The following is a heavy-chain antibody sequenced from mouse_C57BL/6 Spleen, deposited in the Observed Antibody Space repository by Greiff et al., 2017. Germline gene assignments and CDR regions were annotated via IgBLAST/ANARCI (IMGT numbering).Heavy chain of an antibody. J-gene: IGHJ3*01. CDR2: INPSTGGT. V-gene: IGHV1-42*01. CDR1: GYSFTGYY. Sequence: DVHLVESGPELVKPGASVKISCKASGYSFTGYYMNWVKQSPEKSLEWIGEINPSTGGTTYNQKFKAKATLTVDKSSSTAYMQLKSLTSEDSAVYYCARSLYDGYYFAYWGQGTLVTVSA. D-gene: IGHD2-3*01. CDR3: ARSLYDGYYFAY.